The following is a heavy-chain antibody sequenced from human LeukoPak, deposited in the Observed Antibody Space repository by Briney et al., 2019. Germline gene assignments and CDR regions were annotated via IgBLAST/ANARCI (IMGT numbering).Heavy chain of an antibody. D-gene: IGHD3-22*01. Sequence: PGGSLRLSCAASGFTVSSNYMSWVRQAPGKGLEWVSVIYSGGSTYYADSVKGRFTIPRDNSKNTLYLQMNSLRAEDTAVYYCAREDSSGYYSNYYGMDVWGQGTTVTVSS. CDR1: GFTVSSNY. J-gene: IGHJ6*02. CDR2: IYSGGST. CDR3: AREDSSGYYSNYYGMDV. V-gene: IGHV3-66*01.